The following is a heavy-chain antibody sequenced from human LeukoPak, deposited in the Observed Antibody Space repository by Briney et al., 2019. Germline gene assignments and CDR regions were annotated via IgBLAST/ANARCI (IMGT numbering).Heavy chain of an antibody. CDR1: GFTFSDYY. J-gene: IGHJ4*02. V-gene: IGHV3-7*01. Sequence: GGSLRLSCAASGFTFSDYYMSWIRQAPGKGLEWVANIKNDGAVKNYVDSVKGRFTISRDNAKNSLYLQMNSLRAEDTAVYYCAKDSYSKGDFWGQGVLVTVSS. D-gene: IGHD6-13*01. CDR2: IKNDGAVK. CDR3: AKDSYSKGDF.